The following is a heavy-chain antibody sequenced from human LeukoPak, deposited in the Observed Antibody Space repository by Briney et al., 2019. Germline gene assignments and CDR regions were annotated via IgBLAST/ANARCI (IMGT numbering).Heavy chain of an antibody. Sequence: ASVKVSCKASGYTFTSYAMHWVRQAPGQRLEWMGWINAGNGNTKYSQKFQGRVTITRDTSASTAYMELSSLRSEGTAVYYCARESCSGGSCYSYYYGMDVWGQGTTVTVSS. CDR1: GYTFTSYA. CDR3: ARESCSGGSCYSYYYGMDV. CDR2: INAGNGNT. J-gene: IGHJ6*02. D-gene: IGHD2-15*01. V-gene: IGHV1-3*01.